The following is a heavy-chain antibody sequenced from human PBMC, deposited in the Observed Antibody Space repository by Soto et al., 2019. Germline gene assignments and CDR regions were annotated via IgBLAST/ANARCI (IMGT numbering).Heavy chain of an antibody. D-gene: IGHD6-13*01. J-gene: IGHJ5*02. V-gene: IGHV1-2*04. CDR1: GYTFTGYY. CDR2: INPNSGGT. Sequence: ASVKVSCKASGYTFTGYYMHWVLQAPGQGLEWMGWINPNSGGTNYAQKFQGWVTMTRDTSISTAYMELSRLRSDDTAVYYCARDGSSSWFQNNNWFDPWGQGTLVTVSS. CDR3: ARDGSSSWFQNNNWFDP.